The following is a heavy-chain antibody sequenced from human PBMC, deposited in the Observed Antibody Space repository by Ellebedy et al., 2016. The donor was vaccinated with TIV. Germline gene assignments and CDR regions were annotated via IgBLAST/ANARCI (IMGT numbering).Heavy chain of an antibody. V-gene: IGHV4-39*02. D-gene: IGHD2-15*01. CDR3: ARRNPGYCSGGSCYYFDY. J-gene: IGHJ4*02. Sequence: MPGGSLRLSCSVSGGSISSSTYNWGWIRQHQGKGLEWIGSISYGGSTYYTPSLKSRVPTFVDTSKKNFSLILSSLTAADTAVYFCARRNPGYCSGGSCYYFDYWGQGTLVTVSS. CDR2: ISYGGST. CDR1: GGSISSSTYN.